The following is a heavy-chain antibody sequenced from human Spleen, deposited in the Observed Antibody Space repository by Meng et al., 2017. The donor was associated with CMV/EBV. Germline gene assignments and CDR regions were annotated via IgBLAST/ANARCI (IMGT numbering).Heavy chain of an antibody. Sequence: GFELSTSEVGVGWIRQPPGKALEWLAVIYWDGDKHYSPSLKSRLTITKDTSKNQVVLRMTNMAPEDTATFYCARSSAEMATVKFDYWGQGTLVTVSS. CDR3: ARSSAEMATVKFDY. CDR2: IYWDGDK. D-gene: IGHD5-24*01. J-gene: IGHJ4*02. CDR1: GFELSTSEVG. V-gene: IGHV2-5*02.